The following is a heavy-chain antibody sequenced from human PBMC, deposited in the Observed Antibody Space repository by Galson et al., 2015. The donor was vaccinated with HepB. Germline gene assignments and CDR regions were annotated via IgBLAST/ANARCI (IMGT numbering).Heavy chain of an antibody. CDR1: GFSLSTSGVA. V-gene: IGHV2-5*01. CDR3: ARSRKLGMNFDY. D-gene: IGHD7-27*01. Sequence: PALVKPTQTLTLTCTFSGFSLSTSGVAVGWIRQPPGKALEWLALIYWNDDKRYSPSLKCRVTITKDTSKNQVVLTLTNMDPMDTGTYYCARSRKLGMNFDYWGQGTLVTVSS. CDR2: IYWNDDK. J-gene: IGHJ4*02.